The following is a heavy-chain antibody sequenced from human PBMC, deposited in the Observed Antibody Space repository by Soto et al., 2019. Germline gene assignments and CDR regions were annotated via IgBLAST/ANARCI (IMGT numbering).Heavy chain of an antibody. J-gene: IGHJ6*02. CDR3: TRHKDTVAAPLSNYYYYGMDV. CDR1: GFTFSGSA. D-gene: IGHD5-12*01. Sequence: PGGSLRLSCAASGFTFSGSAMHWVRQASGKGLEWVGRIRSKANSYATAYTASVKGRFTISRDDSKNKAYLQINSLKTEDTAVYYCTRHKDTVAAPLSNYYYYGMDVWGQGTTVTVSS. V-gene: IGHV3-73*01. CDR2: IRSKANSYAT.